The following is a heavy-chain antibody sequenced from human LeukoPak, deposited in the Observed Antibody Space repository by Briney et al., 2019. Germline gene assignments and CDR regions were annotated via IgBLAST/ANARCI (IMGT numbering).Heavy chain of an antibody. CDR2: IRSSSSYR. CDR1: GFTFSSYS. D-gene: IGHD1-26*01. V-gene: IGHV3-21*01. Sequence: PGRCLSPSCAASGFTFSSYSMNWVRQAPGRGLGWVASIRSSSSYRYYAVSVKGRFTIARDNAKTSLYLQMNNLRAEDTAVCYCARGGATVMNWFDPWGQGTLVTVS. J-gene: IGHJ5*02. CDR3: ARGGATVMNWFDP.